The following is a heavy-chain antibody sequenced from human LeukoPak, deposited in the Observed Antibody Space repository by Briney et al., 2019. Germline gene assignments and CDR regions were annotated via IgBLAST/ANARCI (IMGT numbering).Heavy chain of an antibody. CDR3: ARANFLYCSSTTCLFDY. D-gene: IGHD2-2*01. CDR1: GYTFTDYY. CDR2: INPNSGDT. V-gene: IGHV1-2*02. Sequence: ASVKVSRKASGYTFTDYYLHWVRQAPGQGLKGMGGINPNSGDTNYAQKFQGRVTMTRDTSISTAHMEMSRLRSDDTAVYYCARANFLYCSSTTCLFDYWGQGTLVTVSS. J-gene: IGHJ4*02.